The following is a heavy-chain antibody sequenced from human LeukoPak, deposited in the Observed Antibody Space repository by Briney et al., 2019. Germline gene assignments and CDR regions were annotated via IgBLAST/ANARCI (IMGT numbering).Heavy chain of an antibody. J-gene: IGHJ3*02. CDR3: TRDRIGTGTTGDAFDI. CDR2: VRNQAYGGTT. CDR1: GFTFGDYA. Sequence: GGSLRLSCTASGFTFGDYAMSWFRQAPGKGLEWVGFVRNQAYGGTTEYAASVKGRFTISRDDSKSIAYLQMNSLKSEDTAVYYCTRDRIGTGTTGDAFDIWGQGTMLIVSS. V-gene: IGHV3-49*03. D-gene: IGHD1-1*01.